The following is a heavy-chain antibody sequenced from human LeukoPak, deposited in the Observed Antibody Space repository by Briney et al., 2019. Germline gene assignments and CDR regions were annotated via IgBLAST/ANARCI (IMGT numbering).Heavy chain of an antibody. V-gene: IGHV3-30*02. CDR3: AKVVRSSGWFDAFDI. D-gene: IGHD6-19*01. CDR2: IRYDGSNK. J-gene: IGHJ3*02. Sequence: GGSLRLSCAASGFTFSTYGMHWVRQAPGKGLEWVAFIRYDGSNKYYADSVKGRFTISRDNSKNTLYLQMNSLRAEDTAVYYCAKVVRSSGWFDAFDIWGQGTMVTVSS. CDR1: GFTFSTYG.